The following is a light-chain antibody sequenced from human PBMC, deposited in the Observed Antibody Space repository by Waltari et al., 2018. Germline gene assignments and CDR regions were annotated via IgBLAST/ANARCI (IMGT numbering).Light chain of an antibody. Sequence: EIVLTQSPGTLSLSPGERATLSCRASQSVSSSYLAWYQQKPGQAPRLLIYGASSRATSIPDRFSGSGSGTDFTLTISRLEPEDFAVYYCQQYGSSPPITFGQGTRLGIK. V-gene: IGKV3-20*01. CDR2: GAS. J-gene: IGKJ5*01. CDR3: QQYGSSPPIT. CDR1: QSVSSSY.